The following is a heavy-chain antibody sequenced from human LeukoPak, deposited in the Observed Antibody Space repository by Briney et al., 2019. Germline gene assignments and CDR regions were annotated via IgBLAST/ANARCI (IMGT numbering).Heavy chain of an antibody. D-gene: IGHD1-7*01. Sequence: GGSLRLSCAASGFTFSDYAMHWVRQAPGKGLEWVAVISKDGSDKYYPGSVRGRFTITRDNSKNTIYLQMDSLRAEDTAIYYCARDYWWNYDYWGQGTLVTVSS. V-gene: IGHV3-30-3*01. CDR3: ARDYWWNYDY. CDR1: GFTFSDYA. J-gene: IGHJ4*02. CDR2: ISKDGSDK.